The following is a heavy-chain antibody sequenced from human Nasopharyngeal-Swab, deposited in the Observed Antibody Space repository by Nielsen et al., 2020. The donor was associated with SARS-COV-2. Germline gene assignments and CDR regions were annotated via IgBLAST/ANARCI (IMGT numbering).Heavy chain of an antibody. CDR2: ITGGGVST. CDR3: AKISEYDFWSGYSRYFDY. Sequence: GESLKISCAASGFTFSRYAMTWVRQAPGKGRDWVSSITGGGVSTYYADSVKGRFTISRDNSKNTLYLQMNSLRGEDTALYYCAKISEYDFWSGYSRYFDYWGQGIQVTVSS. V-gene: IGHV3-23*01. D-gene: IGHD3-3*01. J-gene: IGHJ4*02. CDR1: GFTFSRYA.